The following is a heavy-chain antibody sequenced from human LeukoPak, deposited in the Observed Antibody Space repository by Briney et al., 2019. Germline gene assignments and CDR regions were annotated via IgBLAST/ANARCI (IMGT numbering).Heavy chain of an antibody. CDR1: GGSLSKYY. J-gene: IGHJ4*02. CDR3: ARQSRDGDYIAKLFDY. Sequence: PSETLSLTCTVSGGSLSKYYWSWIRQPPGKGLEWIGYIYYSGSINYNPSLKSRVTISVDMSKNQFSLQLSSVTAADTAVYYCARQSRDGDYIAKLFDYWGQGTLVTVSS. CDR2: IYYSGSI. V-gene: IGHV4-59*08. D-gene: IGHD4-17*01.